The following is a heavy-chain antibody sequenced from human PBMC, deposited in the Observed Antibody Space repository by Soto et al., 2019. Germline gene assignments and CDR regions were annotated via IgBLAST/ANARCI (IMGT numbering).Heavy chain of an antibody. CDR2: TYYRSKWYY. Sequence: SQTLSLTCAIAGDSVSSNSAGWSWVRQSPSRGLEWLGRTYYRSKWYYEYAVSVRGRITINPDTSKNQYSLQLNSVTPEDTAVYFCARGEQYSGRIFDYWGQGTLVTVSS. V-gene: IGHV6-1*01. CDR3: ARGEQYSGRIFDY. J-gene: IGHJ4*01. CDR1: GDSVSSNSAG. D-gene: IGHD1-26*01.